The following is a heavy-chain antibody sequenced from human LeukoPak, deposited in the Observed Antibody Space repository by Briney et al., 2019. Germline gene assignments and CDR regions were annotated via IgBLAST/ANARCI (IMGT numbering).Heavy chain of an antibody. V-gene: IGHV3-74*01. CDR2: INSDGSST. J-gene: IGHJ4*02. CDR3: AREAGVYDILTGYYPETFDY. Sequence: PGGSLRLSCAASGFTFSSYWMHWVRQAPGKGLVWVSRINSDGSSTSYADSVKGRFTISRDNAKNSLYLQMNSLRAEDTAVYYCAREAGVYDILTGYYPETFDYWGQGTLVTVSS. D-gene: IGHD3-9*01. CDR1: GFTFSSYW.